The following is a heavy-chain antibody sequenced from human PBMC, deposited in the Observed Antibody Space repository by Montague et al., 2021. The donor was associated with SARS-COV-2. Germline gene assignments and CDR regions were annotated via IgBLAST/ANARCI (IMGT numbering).Heavy chain of an antibody. CDR2: IYYSGST. CDR1: GGSISSSSYY. J-gene: IGHJ6*02. CDR3: ARVGRQQLVRLSGMDV. Sequence: SETLSLTCTVSGGSISSSSYYWGWIRQPPGKGLEWTGSIYYSGSTYYNPSLKSRVTISVDTSKNQFSLKLSSVTAADTAVYYCARVGRQQLVRLSGMDVWGLGTTVTVSS. D-gene: IGHD6-13*01. V-gene: IGHV4-39*07.